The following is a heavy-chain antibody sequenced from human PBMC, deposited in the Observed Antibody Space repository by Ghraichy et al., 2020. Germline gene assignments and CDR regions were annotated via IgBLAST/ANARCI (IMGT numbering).Heavy chain of an antibody. CDR3: ARPWFTYYYAMDV. D-gene: IGHD3-22*01. J-gene: IGHJ6*02. Sequence: GGSLRLSCAASGFTFSSYSMNWVRQAPGKGLEWVSSISSSSSYIHYADSVKGRFTISRDNANNSLYLQMNSLRAEDTAVYYCARPWFTYYYAMDVWGQGTTVTVSS. CDR1: GFTFSSYS. V-gene: IGHV3-21*01. CDR2: ISSSSSYI.